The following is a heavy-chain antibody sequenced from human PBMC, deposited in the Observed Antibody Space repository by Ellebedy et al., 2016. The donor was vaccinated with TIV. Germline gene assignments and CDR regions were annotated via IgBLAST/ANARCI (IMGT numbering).Heavy chain of an antibody. CDR1: GFIFSSYG. V-gene: IGHV3-30*19. J-gene: IGHJ5*02. Sequence: GGSLRLSCVASGFIFSSYGMHWVRQAPGKGLEWVAVIWHDGSGKHYADSVKGRFSISRPNSGNTVFLQMNSLRADDTAVYYCARGVRINNFFDPWGQGTLVTVSS. CDR2: IWHDGSGK. D-gene: IGHD4/OR15-4a*01. CDR3: ARGVRINNFFDP.